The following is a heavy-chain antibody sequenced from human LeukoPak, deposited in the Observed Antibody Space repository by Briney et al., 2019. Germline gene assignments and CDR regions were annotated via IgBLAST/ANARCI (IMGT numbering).Heavy chain of an antibody. CDR1: GFPFSSYW. CDR2: IKQDGSKK. CDR3: TRVGYIDEGIDY. J-gene: IGHJ4*02. Sequence: GGSLRLSCVASGFPFSSYWLTWVRQAPGKGLEWVANIKQDGSKKSYVDSVKGRFTISRDNAKTSLYLRMNSLRAEDTAIYYCTRVGYIDEGIDYWGQGTLVTVSS. D-gene: IGHD5-24*01. V-gene: IGHV3-7*04.